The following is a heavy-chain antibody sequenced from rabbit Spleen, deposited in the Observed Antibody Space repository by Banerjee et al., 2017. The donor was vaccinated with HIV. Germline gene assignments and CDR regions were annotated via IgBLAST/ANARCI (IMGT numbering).Heavy chain of an antibody. J-gene: IGHJ3*01. Sequence: QEQLVESGGGLVQPEGSLTLTCTASGFTISSSDYMCWVRQAPGKGLEWIGIIYAAKGSTNYASWVNGRFTISSDNAQSTVDLKMTSLTAADTATYFCARAIVPWLGLTRLDLWGQGTLVTVS. V-gene: IGHV1S47*01. CDR3: ARAIVPWLGLTRLDL. CDR1: GFTISSSD. D-gene: IGHD4-1*01. CDR2: IYAAKGST.